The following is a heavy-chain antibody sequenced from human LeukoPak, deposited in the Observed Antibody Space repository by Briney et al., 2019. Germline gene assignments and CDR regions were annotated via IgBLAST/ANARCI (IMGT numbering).Heavy chain of an antibody. J-gene: IGHJ4*02. CDR2: ITSSSSTI. D-gene: IGHD1-26*01. CDR3: ASLPSTWYSGTYFDY. CDR1: GFTLSSYS. Sequence: GGSLRLSCAASGFTLSSYSMNWVRQAPGKGLEWVSYITSSSSTIYYADSVKGRFTISRDNARNSLYLQMNSLRDEDTALYYCASLPSTWYSGTYFDYWGQGILVTVSS. V-gene: IGHV3-48*02.